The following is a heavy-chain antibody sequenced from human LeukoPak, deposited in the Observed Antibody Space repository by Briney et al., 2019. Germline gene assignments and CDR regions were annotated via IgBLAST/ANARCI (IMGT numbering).Heavy chain of an antibody. CDR1: GGSISSYY. Sequence: SETLSLTCTDSGGSISSYYWRWVRQPPGKVLEWIGYIYYSGSTNYNPSLKSRVTMSVDTSKNQFSLKLSSVTAADTAVYYCARAVWYYFAYWGQRTLVTVSS. J-gene: IGHJ4*02. D-gene: IGHD2-21*01. CDR2: IYYSGST. CDR3: ARAVWYYFAY. V-gene: IGHV4-59*12.